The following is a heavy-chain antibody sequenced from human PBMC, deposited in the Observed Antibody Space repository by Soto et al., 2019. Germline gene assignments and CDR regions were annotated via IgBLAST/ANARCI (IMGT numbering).Heavy chain of an antibody. CDR1: GFTFSNYA. CDR3: ARVITAAGSDY. Sequence: GGSLRLSCAASGFTFSNYAMHWVRQAPGKGLEYVSAISSNGGSTYYANSVKGRFTISRDNSKNTLYLQMGSLRAEDMAVYYCARVITAAGSDYWGQGTLVTVSS. D-gene: IGHD6-13*01. V-gene: IGHV3-64*01. CDR2: ISSNGGST. J-gene: IGHJ4*02.